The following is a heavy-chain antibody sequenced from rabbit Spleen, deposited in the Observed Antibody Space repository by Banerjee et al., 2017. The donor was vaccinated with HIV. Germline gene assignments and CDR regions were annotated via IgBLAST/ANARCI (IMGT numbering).Heavy chain of an antibody. Sequence: QSLEESGGDLVKPGASLTLTCTASGFSFSYSYWICWVRQAPGKGLEWIACIDSGSSGFTYFATWAIGRFTCSKTSSTTVTLQMTRLTAADTATYFCARDTSTSFSSYGMDLWGQGTLVTVS. D-gene: IGHD1-1*01. CDR2: IDSGSSGFT. V-gene: IGHV1S40*01. CDR3: ARDTSTSFSSYGMDL. J-gene: IGHJ6*01. CDR1: GFSFSYSYW.